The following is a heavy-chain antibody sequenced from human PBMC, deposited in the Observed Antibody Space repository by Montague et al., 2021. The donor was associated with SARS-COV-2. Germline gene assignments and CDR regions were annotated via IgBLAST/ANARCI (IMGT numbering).Heavy chain of an antibody. CDR2: IGCNSGRI. CDR3: AKDNQLGFYHMDV. CDR1: GFTFGDYA. D-gene: IGHD3-16*01. Sequence: SLRLSCAASGFTFGDYAMNWVRQAPGKGLEWVSGIGCNSGRIGYADSVKGRFTISRDNAKNSLYLQMNSLRAEDTALYYCAKDNQLGFYHMDVWGKGTTVTVSS. V-gene: IGHV3-9*01. J-gene: IGHJ6*03.